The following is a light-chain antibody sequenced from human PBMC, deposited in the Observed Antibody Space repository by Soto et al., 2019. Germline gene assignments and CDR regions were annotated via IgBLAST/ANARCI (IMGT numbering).Light chain of an antibody. CDR3: CSYAGSNNRV. Sequence: QSVLTQPASVSGSPGQSITISCTGTNSDIGDYDYVSWYQQHPGKVPKLLIFEVTKRPSGVSNRFSGSKSGNTASLTVSGLQAEDEADYFCCSYAGSNNRVFGTGTKLTVL. V-gene: IGLV2-14*01. J-gene: IGLJ1*01. CDR1: NSDIGDYDY. CDR2: EVT.